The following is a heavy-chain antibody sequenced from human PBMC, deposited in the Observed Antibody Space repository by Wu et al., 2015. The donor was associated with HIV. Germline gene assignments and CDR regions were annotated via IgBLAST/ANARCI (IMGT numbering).Heavy chain of an antibody. CDR1: GYTFTGYY. J-gene: IGHJ3*02. D-gene: IGHD3-10*01. CDR2: TNLNTGGT. CDR3: ARDELFRVDDAFDM. V-gene: IGHV1-2*02. Sequence: QVQLVQSGAEVKKPGASVKVSCKASGYTFTGYYMHWVRQAPGQGLEWMGWTNLNTGGTNYAPKFQGRVTMTRDTSISTAYIELSRLTSDDTALYYCARDELFRVDDAFDMWGQGTLVTVSS.